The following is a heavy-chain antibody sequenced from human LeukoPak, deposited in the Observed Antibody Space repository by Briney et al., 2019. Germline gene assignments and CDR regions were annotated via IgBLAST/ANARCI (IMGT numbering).Heavy chain of an antibody. CDR3: AGTVAGTGDAFDI. CDR2: IVVGSGNT. V-gene: IGHV1-58*01. J-gene: IGHJ3*02. D-gene: IGHD6-19*01. Sequence: SVKVSCKASGFTFTSSAVQWVRQARGQRLEWKGWIVVGSGNTNYAQKFQERVTITRDMSTSTAYMELSSLRSEDTAVYYCAGTVAGTGDAFDIWGQGTMVTVSS. CDR1: GFTFTSSA.